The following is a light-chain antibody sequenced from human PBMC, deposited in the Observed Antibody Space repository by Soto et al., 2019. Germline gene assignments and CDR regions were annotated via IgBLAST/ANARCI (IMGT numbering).Light chain of an antibody. Sequence: EVVLTQSPDTLSLSPGERATLSCRASQSVSSNYFAWYQQKPGQAPRLLIYAASSRATGIPDRFSGSGSGTDFILTISRLEPEDFAVYYCQQYGSSPLTWTFGQGTKMEVK. V-gene: IGKV3-20*01. CDR3: QQYGSSPLTWT. CDR2: AAS. CDR1: QSVSSNY. J-gene: IGKJ1*01.